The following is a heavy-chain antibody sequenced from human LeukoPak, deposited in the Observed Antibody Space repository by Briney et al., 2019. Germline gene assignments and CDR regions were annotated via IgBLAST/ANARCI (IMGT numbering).Heavy chain of an antibody. Sequence: SQTLSLTCTVSGGSISSGDYYWSWIRQPPGKGLEWIGYIYYSGSTYYNPSLKSRVTISVDTSKNQFSLKLSSVTAADTAVYYCARLPLSHYYMDVWGKETTVTVSS. J-gene: IGHJ6*03. CDR1: GGSISSGDYY. CDR3: ARLPLSHYYMDV. V-gene: IGHV4-30-4*08. CDR2: IYYSGST.